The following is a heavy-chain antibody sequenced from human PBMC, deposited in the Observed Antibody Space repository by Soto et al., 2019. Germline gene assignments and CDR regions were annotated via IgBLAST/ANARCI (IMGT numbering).Heavy chain of an antibody. D-gene: IGHD5-12*01. CDR1: GYSISSGYY. CDR2: IYHSGST. Sequence: PSETLSLTCAVSGYSISSGYYWGWIRQPPGKGLEWIGSIYHSGSTYYNPSLKSRDTISVDTSKNQFSLKLSSVTAADTAVYYCARDNSRYSGYGSLDYWGQGTLVTVSS. CDR3: ARDNSRYSGYGSLDY. J-gene: IGHJ4*02. V-gene: IGHV4-38-2*02.